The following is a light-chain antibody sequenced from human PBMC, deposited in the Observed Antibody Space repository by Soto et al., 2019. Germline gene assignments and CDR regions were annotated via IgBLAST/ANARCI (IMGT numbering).Light chain of an antibody. CDR1: QTIGKL. J-gene: IGKJ2*01. Sequence: DIQMTQSPPSLSGSVGDRVTITCRTSQTIGKLLNWYQQKPGKPPKVLIYAVSNLKTGVPSRFSGSGSGTNFSLTISSLQPGDFATYFCQQSYRVPYTCGQGTKVDIK. CDR3: QQSYRVPYT. V-gene: IGKV1-39*01. CDR2: AVS.